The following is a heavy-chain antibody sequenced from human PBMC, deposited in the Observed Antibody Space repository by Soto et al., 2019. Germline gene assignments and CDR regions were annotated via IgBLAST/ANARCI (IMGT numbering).Heavy chain of an antibody. Sequence: QVQLQESGPGLVKPSQTLSLTCTVSGGSISSGDYYWSWIRQPPGKGLEGIGDIYYSGRTYYNPSLKSRVTISVDTSKNQFSLKLSSVTAADTAVYYCARVFQEYDFWTVHHEGPDGYYFDYWGQGTLVTVSS. CDR1: GGSISSGDYY. CDR2: IYYSGRT. V-gene: IGHV4-30-4*01. D-gene: IGHD3-3*01. CDR3: ARVFQEYDFWTVHHEGPDGYYFDY. J-gene: IGHJ4*02.